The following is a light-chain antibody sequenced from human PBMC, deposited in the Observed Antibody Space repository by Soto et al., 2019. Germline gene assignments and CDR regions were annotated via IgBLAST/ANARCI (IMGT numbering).Light chain of an antibody. CDR1: SSDVGGYNY. Sequence: QSALTQPASVSGSPGRSITIPCTGTSSDVGGYNYVSWYQQHPGKAPKLMIYEVSNRPSGVSNRFSGSKSGNTASLTISGLQAEDEADYYCSSYTSSSTLYVFGTGTKVTVL. J-gene: IGLJ1*01. CDR2: EVS. CDR3: SSYTSSSTLYV. V-gene: IGLV2-14*01.